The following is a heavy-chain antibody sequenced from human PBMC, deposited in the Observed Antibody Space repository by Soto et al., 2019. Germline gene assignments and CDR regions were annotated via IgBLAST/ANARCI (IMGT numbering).Heavy chain of an antibody. CDR2: ISAYNGNT. CDR1: GYTFTSYG. Sequence: ASVKVSCKASGYTFTSYGISWVRQAPGQGLEWMGWISAYNGNTNYAQKLQGRVTMTTDTSTSTAYMELRSLRSDDTAVYYCARDRYDFWSAYSPYNWFDPWGQGTLVTLSS. V-gene: IGHV1-18*01. CDR3: ARDRYDFWSAYSPYNWFDP. D-gene: IGHD3-3*01. J-gene: IGHJ5*02.